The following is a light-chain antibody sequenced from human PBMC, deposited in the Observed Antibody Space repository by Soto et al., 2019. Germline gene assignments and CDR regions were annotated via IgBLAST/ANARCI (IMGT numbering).Light chain of an antibody. CDR3: QQRSNWPQIT. CDR2: GAS. Sequence: MVMTQSPATRSVSPGERATLYCRASQSVSSNLAWYQQKPGQAPSLLIYGASTRATGTPARFSGSGSGTEFTLTISSLQSEDFAVYYCQQRSNWPQITFGQGTRLEIK. J-gene: IGKJ5*01. CDR1: QSVSSN. V-gene: IGKV3-15*01.